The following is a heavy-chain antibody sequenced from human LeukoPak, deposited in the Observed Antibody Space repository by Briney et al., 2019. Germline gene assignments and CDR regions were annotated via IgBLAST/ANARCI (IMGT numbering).Heavy chain of an antibody. Sequence: SVKVSCKASGGTFSSYAISWVRQAPGQGLEWMGRIIPSLGIANYAQKFQGRVTITADKSTSTDYMELSSLRSEDTAVYYCARVSTVHLLDVWGQGTTVTVSS. D-gene: IGHD4-17*01. CDR3: ARVSTVHLLDV. J-gene: IGHJ6*02. V-gene: IGHV1-69*04. CDR2: IIPSLGIA. CDR1: GGTFSSYA.